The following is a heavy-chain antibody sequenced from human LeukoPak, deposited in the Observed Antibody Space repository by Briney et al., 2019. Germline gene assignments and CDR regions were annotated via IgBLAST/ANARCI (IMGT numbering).Heavy chain of an antibody. D-gene: IGHD5-18*01. CDR2: INPSGGST. V-gene: IGHV1-46*01. J-gene: IGHJ4*02. Sequence: ASVKVSCKASGYTFASYYMHWVRQAPGQGLEWMGIINPSGGSTSYAQKFQGRVTMTEDTSTDTAYMELSSLRSEDTAVYYCATGYSYGNDYWGQGTLVTVSS. CDR3: ATGYSYGNDY. CDR1: GYTFASYY.